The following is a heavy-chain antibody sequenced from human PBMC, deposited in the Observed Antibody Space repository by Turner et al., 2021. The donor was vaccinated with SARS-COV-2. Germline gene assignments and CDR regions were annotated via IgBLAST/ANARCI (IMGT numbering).Heavy chain of an antibody. J-gene: IGHJ4*02. CDR2: IIPIFGAA. V-gene: IGHV1-69*01. D-gene: IGHD2-2*02. CDR3: ARDGAGGYNY. Sequence: VQLVQSGAEVKKPGSSVKVSCKASGGTFSSSAISWVRQAPGQGLEWMGEIIPIFGAANYAQKFQGRVTITADESTSTAYMELSSLRSEYTSVYYCARDGAGGYNYWGQGTLVTVSS. CDR1: GGTFSSSA.